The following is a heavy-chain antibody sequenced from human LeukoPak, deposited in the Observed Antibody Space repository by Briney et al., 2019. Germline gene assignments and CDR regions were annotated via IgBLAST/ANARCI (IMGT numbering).Heavy chain of an antibody. Sequence: GVSVRLSRVASRLTFSNYAMNWVRQAPGQGLESVSSISSTSSNIYYADSVKGRFTIARDNAKNTLYLQMNSLRAEDTAVYYCARGGYSGFVTFDIWGQGTMVTVSS. D-gene: IGHD5-12*01. V-gene: IGHV3-21*01. J-gene: IGHJ3*02. CDR2: ISSTSSNI. CDR1: RLTFSNYA. CDR3: ARGGYSGFVTFDI.